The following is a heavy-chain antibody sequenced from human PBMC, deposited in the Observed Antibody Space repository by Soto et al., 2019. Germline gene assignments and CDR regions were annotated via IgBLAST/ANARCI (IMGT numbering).Heavy chain of an antibody. J-gene: IGHJ4*02. Sequence: EVQLVESGGGLVQPGGSLRLSCAASGFTFDDYSMNWVRQAPGKGLQWVSYICRSRKYIAYADSVKGRFTISRDGAKNSVFLQMNSLRDDDTAVYYCARDHNWSFDYWGQGIPVTVSA. CDR2: ICRSRKYI. D-gene: IGHD1-20*01. V-gene: IGHV3-48*02. CDR1: GFTFDDYS. CDR3: ARDHNWSFDY.